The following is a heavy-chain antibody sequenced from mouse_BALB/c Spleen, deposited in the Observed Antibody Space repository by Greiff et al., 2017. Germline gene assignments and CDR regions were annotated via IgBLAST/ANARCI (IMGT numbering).Heavy chain of an antibody. CDR3: TRQLGPSYYAMDY. Sequence: QVQLQQSGAELVRPGVSVKISCKGSGYTFTDYAMHWVKQSHAKSLEWIGVISTYYGDASYNQKFKSKATLTVDKSSSTAYMQLSSLTSEDSAVYYCTRQLGPSYYAMDYWGQGTSVTVSS. V-gene: IGHV1S137*01. CDR2: ISTYYGDA. CDR1: GYTFTDYA. D-gene: IGHD3-1*01. J-gene: IGHJ4*01.